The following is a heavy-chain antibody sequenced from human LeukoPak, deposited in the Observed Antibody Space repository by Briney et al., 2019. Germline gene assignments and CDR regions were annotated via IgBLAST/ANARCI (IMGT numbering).Heavy chain of an antibody. CDR2: IYYSGST. J-gene: IGHJ4*02. D-gene: IGHD4-17*01. CDR3: ARVRRGDYVPDY. CDR1: GGSVSRGSYY. V-gene: IGHV4-61*01. Sequence: PSETLSLTCTVSGGSVSRGSYYWSWIRQPPGKGLEWIGYIYYSGSTNYNPSLKSRVTISVDTSKNQFSLKLSSVTAADTAVYYCARVRRGDYVPDYWGQGTLVTVSS.